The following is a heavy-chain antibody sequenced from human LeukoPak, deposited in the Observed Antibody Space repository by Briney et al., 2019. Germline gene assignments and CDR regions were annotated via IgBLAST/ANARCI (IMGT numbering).Heavy chain of an antibody. CDR2: IFGGGGT. CDR3: ARRGAYYYYNYMDV. CDR1: GFNVNNNY. Sequence: GGSLRLSCTASGFNVNNNYMSWVRQVPGKGLEWVSVIFGGGGTYYADSVKGRFTISRDNAKNSLYLQMNSLRAEDTAVYYCARRGAYYYYNYMDVWGKGTTVTISS. V-gene: IGHV3-66*01. J-gene: IGHJ6*03.